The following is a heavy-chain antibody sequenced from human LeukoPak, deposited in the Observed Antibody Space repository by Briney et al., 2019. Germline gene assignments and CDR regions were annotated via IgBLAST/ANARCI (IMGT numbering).Heavy chain of an antibody. CDR2: IRYDGSNK. CDR1: GFTFSSYG. Sequence: GGSLRLSCAASGFTFSSYGMHWVRQAPGKGLEWVAFIRYDGSNKYYADSVKGRFTISRDNAKNSVYLQMNSLRAEDTAVYYCARDPLRTEYYWGQGTLVTVSS. D-gene: IGHD3/OR15-3a*01. CDR3: ARDPLRTEYY. V-gene: IGHV3-30*02. J-gene: IGHJ4*02.